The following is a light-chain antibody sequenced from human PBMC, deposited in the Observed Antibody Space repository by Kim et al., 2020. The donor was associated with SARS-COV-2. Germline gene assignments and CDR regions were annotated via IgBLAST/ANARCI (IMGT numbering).Light chain of an antibody. CDR3: NSRDSSGNHWV. J-gene: IGLJ3*02. CDR1: SLRSYP. V-gene: IGLV3-19*01. Sequence: AKGQTVRITCKGDSLRSYPASWYQQKPGQAPVLVIYGKNNRPSGIPDRFSGSSSGNTASLTITGAQAEDEADYYCNSRDSSGNHWVFGGGTKLTVL. CDR2: GKN.